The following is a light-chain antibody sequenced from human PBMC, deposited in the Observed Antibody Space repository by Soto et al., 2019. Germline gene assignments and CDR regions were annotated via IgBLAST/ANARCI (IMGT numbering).Light chain of an antibody. CDR1: QNIYSN. CDR3: LQYHNLWA. V-gene: IGKV3-15*01. J-gene: IGKJ1*01. CDR2: RAS. Sequence: TVMMPSPATLSVSPEGRATLCCRASQNIYSNIAWYQQRPGQAPRLLIYRASTRATGVPARFSGSGSGTEFTLTSSSLQSEDFTVYSCLQYHNLWAFGQGTKVDIK.